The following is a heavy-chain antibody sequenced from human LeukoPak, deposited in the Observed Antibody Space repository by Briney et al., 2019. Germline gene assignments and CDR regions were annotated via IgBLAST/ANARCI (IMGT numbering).Heavy chain of an antibody. D-gene: IGHD1-26*01. Sequence: ASVKVCCKPYGYTFNDFNINWLRQAPGQGFEWMGWISPYNGNTDFAQKFQGRVTMTTDPSTGTAYMELNSLTSADTAVYYCARDRGWGYFDYWGQGTLVTVSS. J-gene: IGHJ4*02. CDR3: ARDRGWGYFDY. V-gene: IGHV1-18*04. CDR1: GYTFNDFN. CDR2: ISPYNGNT.